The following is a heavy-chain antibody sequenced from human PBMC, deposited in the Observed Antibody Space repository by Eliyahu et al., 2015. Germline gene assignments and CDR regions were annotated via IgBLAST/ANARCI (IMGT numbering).Heavy chain of an antibody. V-gene: IGHV3-33*01. CDR2: IYFDGSIK. D-gene: IGHD3-3*01. J-gene: IGHJ6*02. Sequence: VRQAPGKGLEWVAVIYFDGSIKYYADSVKGRFTITRDNSKKKLFLQMDSLGAEDTAVYYCARDQGLGVVITPLYGMDVWGQGTTVTVSS. CDR3: ARDQGLGVVITPLYGMDV.